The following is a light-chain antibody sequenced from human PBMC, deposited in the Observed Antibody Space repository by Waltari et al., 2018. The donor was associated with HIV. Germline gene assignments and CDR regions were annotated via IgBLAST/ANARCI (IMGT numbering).Light chain of an antibody. CDR1: SSNIGNNY. CDR2: DNN. Sequence: QSVLTQPPSLSAAPGQRVTISCSGSSSNIGNNYVSWYQQLPGTAPKLFIYDNNKRPSGMPDRFAGSKSGTSATLGITVLQTGDEADYYCVTWDNSLSAYVFGTGTKVTVL. V-gene: IGLV1-51*01. J-gene: IGLJ1*01. CDR3: VTWDNSLSAYV.